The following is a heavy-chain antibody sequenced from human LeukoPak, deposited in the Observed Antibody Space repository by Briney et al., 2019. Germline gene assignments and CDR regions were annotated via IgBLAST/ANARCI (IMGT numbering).Heavy chain of an antibody. J-gene: IGHJ4*02. Sequence: GGSLRLSCASSGFTFSSYGMYWVLQAPDKGLEWVAFIRNDGSDKYYTGSVKGRFTISRDNSKNTLYLQMNSLRAEDTAVYYCARDSTGWYYHYWGQGTLVTVSS. CDR3: ARDSTGWYYHY. D-gene: IGHD6-19*01. CDR1: GFTFSSYG. V-gene: IGHV3-30*02. CDR2: IRNDGSDK.